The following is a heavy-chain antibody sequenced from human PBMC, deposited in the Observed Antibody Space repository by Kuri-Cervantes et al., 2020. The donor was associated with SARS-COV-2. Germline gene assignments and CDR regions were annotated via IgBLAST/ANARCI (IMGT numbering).Heavy chain of an antibody. J-gene: IGHJ6*03. D-gene: IGHD2-2*01. Sequence: GGSLRLSCAASGFTFSSYAISWVRQAPGKGLEWVANIKGDGSEEYYVDSVKGRFTISRDNAKNSLYLQMNSLRAEGTAVYYCAKEYRCSSTSCYVYGYYYYYMDVWGKGTTVTVSS. CDR2: IKGDGSEE. CDR1: GFTFSSYA. CDR3: AKEYRCSSTSCYVYGYYYYYMDV. V-gene: IGHV3-7*01.